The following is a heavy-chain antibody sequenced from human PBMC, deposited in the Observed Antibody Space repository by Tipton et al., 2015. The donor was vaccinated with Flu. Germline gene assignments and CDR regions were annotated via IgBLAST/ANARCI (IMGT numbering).Heavy chain of an antibody. Sequence: SLRLSCAASGFTFDDYVMHWVRQVPGKGLEWVSLISGDGGSTTYADSVKGRFTISRDNSKNSLYLQMNDLRTEDTALYYCAKDLYWSTTNCYMCFDYWGQGTLVTVSS. V-gene: IGHV3-43*02. CDR2: ISGDGGST. D-gene: IGHD2-2*02. CDR1: GFTFDDYV. J-gene: IGHJ4*02. CDR3: AKDLYWSTTNCYMCFDY.